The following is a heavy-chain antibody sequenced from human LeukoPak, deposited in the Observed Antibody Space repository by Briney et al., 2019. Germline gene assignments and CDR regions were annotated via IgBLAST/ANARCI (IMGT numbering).Heavy chain of an antibody. D-gene: IGHD3/OR15-3a*01. J-gene: IGHJ4*02. CDR3: ARARGNNYGFFDY. V-gene: IGHV3-7*01. Sequence: PGGSLRLSCAASGFTFSSYWMSWVRQAPGKGLEWVANIKQDGSEKYYVDSVKGRFTISIDNAKNTMYLQMNSLRAEDTAVYYCARARGNNYGFFDYWGQGILVTVSS. CDR1: GFTFSSYW. CDR2: IKQDGSEK.